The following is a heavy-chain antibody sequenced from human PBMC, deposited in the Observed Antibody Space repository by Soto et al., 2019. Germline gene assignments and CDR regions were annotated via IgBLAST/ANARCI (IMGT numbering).Heavy chain of an antibody. D-gene: IGHD3-10*01. Sequence: GGSLRLSCAASGFTFSSYAMDWVRQAPGKGPEWVSSIGGSGGMIYYEDSVKGRFTISRDNSKNTRYLQLTSLRAEDTAVYYCAKDRRIGYYGSGNSFDSWGQGTLVTVSS. CDR2: IGGSGGMI. CDR1: GFTFSSYA. J-gene: IGHJ4*02. CDR3: AKDRRIGYYGSGNSFDS. V-gene: IGHV3-23*01.